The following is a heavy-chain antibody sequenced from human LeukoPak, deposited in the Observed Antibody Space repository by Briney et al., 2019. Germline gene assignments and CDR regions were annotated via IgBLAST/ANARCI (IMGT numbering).Heavy chain of an antibody. D-gene: IGHD6-6*01. CDR2: IRCGGSNK. J-gene: IGHJ4*02. V-gene: IGHV3-30*02. CDR1: GFTFSSYG. CDR3: AKDPSKYSTPYFCY. Sequence: GGSLRLSCAASGFTFSSYGVHWVRQAPGKGLEWLAFIRCGGSNKYYADSVKGRFTIYRDNSKHTLYLQMNRLRADDTAVYYCAKDPSKYSTPYFCYWGKGTLVSVS.